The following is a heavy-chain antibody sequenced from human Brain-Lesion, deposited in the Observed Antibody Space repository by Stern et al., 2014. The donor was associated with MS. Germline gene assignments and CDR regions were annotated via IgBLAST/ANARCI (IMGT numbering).Heavy chain of an antibody. CDR2: INHSGRF. CDR3: ARDVGGAFDY. D-gene: IGHD2-21*01. V-gene: IGHV4-34*01. CDR1: GGSFSVYY. Sequence: QVQLQHSGAGLLKPSETLSLTCGVYGGSFSVYYWTWILQPPGKGLVWIGEINHSGRFTYNPSLASRVTTSVELSKHPLSLRLSTATAADTAVYYCARDVGGAFDYWGQGTLVTVSS. J-gene: IGHJ4*02.